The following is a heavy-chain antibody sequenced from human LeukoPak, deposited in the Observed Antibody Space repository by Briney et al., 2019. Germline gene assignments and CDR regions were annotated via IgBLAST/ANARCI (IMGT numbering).Heavy chain of an antibody. CDR2: IRYDGSNK. D-gene: IGHD3-10*01. CDR3: AKVHGSGSYSYSLMGPFDY. V-gene: IGHV3-30*02. Sequence: GGSLRLSCAASGFTFSRYGMHWVRQAPGKGLEWVAFIRYDGSNKYYADSVKGRFTISRDNSKNTLYLQMNSLRAEDTAVYYCAKVHGSGSYSYSLMGPFDYWGQGTLVTVSS. J-gene: IGHJ4*02. CDR1: GFTFSRYG.